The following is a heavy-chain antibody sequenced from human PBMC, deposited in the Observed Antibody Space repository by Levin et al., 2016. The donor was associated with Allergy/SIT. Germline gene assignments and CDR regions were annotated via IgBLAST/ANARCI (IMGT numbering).Heavy chain of an antibody. V-gene: IGHV3-11*06. CDR1: GFTFSDYY. CDR3: ASGGNYYDSSEQI. CDR2: ISSSSSYT. J-gene: IGHJ3*02. Sequence: GESLKISCAASGFTFSDYYMSWIRQAPGKGLEWVSYISSSSSYTNYADSVKGRFTISRDNAKNSLYLQMNSLRAEDTAVYYCASGGNYYDSSEQIWGQGTMVTVSS. D-gene: IGHD3-22*01.